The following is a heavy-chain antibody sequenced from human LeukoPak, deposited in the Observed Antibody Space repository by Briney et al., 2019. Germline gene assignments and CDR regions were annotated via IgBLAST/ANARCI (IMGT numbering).Heavy chain of an antibody. CDR1: GYSFTTYW. J-gene: IGHJ6*03. V-gene: IGHV5-51*01. CDR2: IYPGDSDT. D-gene: IGHD6-19*01. Sequence: GESLKISCKASGYSFTTYWIAWVRQKPGQGLECVGIIYPGDSDTRYNPSFQGQVTISVDKSSDTAYLQWNSLTATDSAMFYCARKGSGHYEGPSKYFYYMDVWGKGTTVTVSS. CDR3: ARKGSGHYEGPSKYFYYMDV.